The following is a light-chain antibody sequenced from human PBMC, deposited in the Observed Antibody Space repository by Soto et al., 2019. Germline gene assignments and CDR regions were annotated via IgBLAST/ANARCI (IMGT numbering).Light chain of an antibody. CDR2: GNS. J-gene: IGLJ1*01. Sequence: QSVLAQPPSVSEAPGQRLTISCTGSSSNIGAGYDIHWYQQLPGTALKLLIYGNSNRPSGVPDRFSGSKSGTSASLAITGLQSEDEADYYCQSYDSSLSGYVFGTGTKVTVL. CDR3: QSYDSSLSGYV. V-gene: IGLV1-40*01. CDR1: SSNIGAGYD.